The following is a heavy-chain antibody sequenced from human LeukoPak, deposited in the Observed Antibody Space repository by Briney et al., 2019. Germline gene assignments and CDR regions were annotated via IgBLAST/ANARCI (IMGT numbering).Heavy chain of an antibody. V-gene: IGHV4-4*07. Sequence: PSETLSLTCTVSGGSISSYYWSWIRQPAGKGLEWIGRIYTSGSTNYNPSLKSRVTMSVDTSKNQFSPKLSSVTAADTAVYYCARETYYYGSGSYGHNYWGQGTLVTVSS. J-gene: IGHJ4*02. D-gene: IGHD3-10*01. CDR3: ARETYYYGSGSYGHNY. CDR2: IYTSGST. CDR1: GGSISSYY.